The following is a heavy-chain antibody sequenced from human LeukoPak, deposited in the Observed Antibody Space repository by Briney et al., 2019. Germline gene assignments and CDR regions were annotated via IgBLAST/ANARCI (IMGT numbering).Heavy chain of an antibody. Sequence: GGSLRLSCAASGFTFSSYAMSWVRQAPGKGLEWVSAISGSGGSTYYADSVKGRFTISRDNSKNTLYLQMNSLRAEDTAVYYCAKEVRVVVVPAAIEPDAFDIWGQGTMVTVSS. D-gene: IGHD2-2*01. CDR3: AKEVRVVVVPAAIEPDAFDI. V-gene: IGHV3-23*01. CDR2: ISGSGGST. J-gene: IGHJ3*02. CDR1: GFTFSSYA.